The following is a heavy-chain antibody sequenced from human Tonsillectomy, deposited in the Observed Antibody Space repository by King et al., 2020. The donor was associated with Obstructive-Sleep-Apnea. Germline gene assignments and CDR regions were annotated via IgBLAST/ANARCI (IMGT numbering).Heavy chain of an antibody. J-gene: IGHJ3*02. Sequence: QLVQSGAEVKKPGASVKVSCKASGYIFISYGISWVRQAPGQGLEWMGWISGYNGKTIYAQKLQGRVTLSTETSTSTVYVELRSLRSDDTAVYYCARTPGSHAFAIWGQGTMVTGSS. CDR2: ISGYNGKT. V-gene: IGHV1-18*01. CDR1: GYIFISYG. D-gene: IGHD1-26*01. CDR3: ARTPGSHAFAI.